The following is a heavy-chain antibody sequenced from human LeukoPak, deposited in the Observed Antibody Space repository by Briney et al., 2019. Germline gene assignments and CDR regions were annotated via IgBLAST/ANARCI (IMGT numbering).Heavy chain of an antibody. D-gene: IGHD3-22*01. CDR2: INHSGST. CDR3: ARDYYYYDSSGYYHSHFDY. J-gene: IGHJ4*02. V-gene: IGHV4-34*01. Sequence: SETLSLTCAVYGGSFSGYYWSWIRQPPGKGLEWIGEINHSGSTNYNPSLKSRVTISVDTSKNQFSLKLSSVTAADTAVYYCARDYYYYDSSGYYHSHFDYWGQGTLVTVSS. CDR1: GGSFSGYY.